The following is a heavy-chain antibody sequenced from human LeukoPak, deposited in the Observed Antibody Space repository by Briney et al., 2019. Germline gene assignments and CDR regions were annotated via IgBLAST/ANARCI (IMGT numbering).Heavy chain of an antibody. CDR2: IYSGGST. J-gene: IGHJ4*02. D-gene: IGHD3-10*01. Sequence: GGSLRLSCAASGFTVSSNYMSWVRQAPGKGLEWVSVIYSGGSTYYADSVKGRFTISRDNSKNTLYLQMNSLRAEDTAVYYCARLEISSGELYYFDYWGQGTLVTVSS. V-gene: IGHV3-53*01. CDR1: GFTVSSNY. CDR3: ARLEISSGELYYFDY.